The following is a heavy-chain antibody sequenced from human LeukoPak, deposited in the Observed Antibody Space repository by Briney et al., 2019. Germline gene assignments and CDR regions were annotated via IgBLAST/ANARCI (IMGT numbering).Heavy chain of an antibody. D-gene: IGHD5-24*01. CDR3: ARHSGGWPQDYYYYGMDV. V-gene: IGHV4-59*08. CDR1: GGSLSSYY. J-gene: IGHJ6*02. CDR2: IYYSGST. Sequence: PSETLSLTCAVYGGSLSSYYWTWIRQPPGKGLEWIGNIYYSGSTNYNPSLKSRVAISVDTSKNQFSLKLNSVTAADTAVYYCARHSGGWPQDYYYYGMDVWGQGTTVTVSS.